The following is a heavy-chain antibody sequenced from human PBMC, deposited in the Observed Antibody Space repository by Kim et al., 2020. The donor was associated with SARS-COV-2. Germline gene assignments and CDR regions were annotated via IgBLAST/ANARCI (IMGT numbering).Heavy chain of an antibody. D-gene: IGHD3-3*01. CDR3: AKDEGTWGNDFWSGLFLPFDY. J-gene: IGHJ4*02. CDR1: GFTFKRYV. CDR2: ISASGAST. Sequence: GGSLRLSCVASGFTFKRYVMNWVRQAPGKGLEWVSAISASGASTYYADSVKGRFTISRDNSKNTLYLQMNSLRAEDTAVYYCAKDEGTWGNDFWSGLFLPFDYWGQGILVTVSS. V-gene: IGHV3-23*01.